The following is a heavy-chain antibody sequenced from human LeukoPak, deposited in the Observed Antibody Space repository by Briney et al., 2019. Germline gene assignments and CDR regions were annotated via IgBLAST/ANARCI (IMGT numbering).Heavy chain of an antibody. CDR1: GGSISSSSYY. CDR2: IYYSGST. D-gene: IGHD3-3*01. CDR3: ARPPYYDFWSGAYDAFDI. V-gene: IGHV4-39*07. Sequence: PSETLSLTCTVSGGSISSSSYYWGWIRQPPGKGLEWIGSIYYSGSTYYNPSLKSRVTISVDTSKNQFSLKLSSVTAADTAVYYCARPPYYDFWSGAYDAFDIWGQGTMVTVSS. J-gene: IGHJ3*02.